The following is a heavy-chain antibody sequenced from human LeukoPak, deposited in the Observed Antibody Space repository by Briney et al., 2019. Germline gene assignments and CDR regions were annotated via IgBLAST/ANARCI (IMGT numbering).Heavy chain of an antibody. CDR3: AREVDCSGGSCYRGAFDI. V-gene: IGHV3-33*01. CDR2: LWYDGRNE. D-gene: IGHD2-15*01. Sequence: GRSLRLSCAASGFTFSSYAMHWVRQAPGKGLEWVAALWYDGRNEYYADSVTGRLIISRDTSKNTLFLQMNSLRAEDTAVYYCAREVDCSGGSCYRGAFDIWGQGTMVTVSS. J-gene: IGHJ3*02. CDR1: GFTFSSYA.